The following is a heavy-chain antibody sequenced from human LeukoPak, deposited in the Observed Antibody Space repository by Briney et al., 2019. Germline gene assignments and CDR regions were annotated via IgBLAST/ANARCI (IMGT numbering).Heavy chain of an antibody. V-gene: IGHV3-23*01. J-gene: IGHJ4*02. CDR1: GFTFSSYA. D-gene: IGHD3-16*01. CDR3: AKGVWYGGIGYFDF. CDR2: ISGSGGST. Sequence: GGSLRLSCAASGFTFSSYAMSWVRQAPGKGLEWVSAISGSGGSTYYADSVKGRFTISRDNSRNTLSLQMNNLRAGDTAIYFCAKGVWYGGIGYFDFWGQGTPVTVSS.